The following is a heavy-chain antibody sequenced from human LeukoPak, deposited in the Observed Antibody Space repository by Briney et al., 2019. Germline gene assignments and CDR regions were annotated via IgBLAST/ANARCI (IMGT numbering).Heavy chain of an antibody. CDR2: MNPNSGNT. CDR3: AGGLWFGGYPSLSFDY. V-gene: IGHV1-8*01. Sequence: ASVKVSCKASGYTFTSYDIDWVRQATGQGLEWMGWMNPNSGNTGYAQKLQGRVTMTTDTSTSTAYMELRSLRSDDTAVYYCAGGLWFGGYPSLSFDYWGRGTLVTVSS. J-gene: IGHJ4*02. CDR1: GYTFTSYD. D-gene: IGHD3-10*01.